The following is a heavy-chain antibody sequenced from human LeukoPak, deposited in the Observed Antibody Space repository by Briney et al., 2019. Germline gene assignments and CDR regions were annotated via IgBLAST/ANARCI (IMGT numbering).Heavy chain of an antibody. V-gene: IGHV3-23*01. J-gene: IGHJ4*02. CDR3: AKDRPNYYGSNGHYYKLNGDC. Sequence: PGGSLRLSCAASGFTFSSYAMSRVRQAPGKGLEWVSSITSSGAATYYADSVKGRFTISRDNSDNTLYLQMNSLRAEDTAVYYCAKDRPNYYGSNGHYYKLNGDCWGQGTLVTVSS. CDR1: GFTFSSYA. D-gene: IGHD3-22*01. CDR2: ITSSGAAT.